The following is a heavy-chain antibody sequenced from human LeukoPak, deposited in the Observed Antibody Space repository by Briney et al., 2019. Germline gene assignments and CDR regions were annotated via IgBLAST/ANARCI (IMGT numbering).Heavy chain of an antibody. CDR1: GGTFSSYA. CDR2: IIPIFGTA. CDR3: ATVTYYYDSSGYFF. Sequence: VASVKVSCKASGGTFSSYAISWVRQAPGQGLEWMGGIIPIFGTANYAQKFQGRVTMTEDTSTDTAYMELSSLRSEDTAVYYCATVTYYYDSSGYFFWGQGTLVTVSS. V-gene: IGHV1-69*06. J-gene: IGHJ4*02. D-gene: IGHD3-22*01.